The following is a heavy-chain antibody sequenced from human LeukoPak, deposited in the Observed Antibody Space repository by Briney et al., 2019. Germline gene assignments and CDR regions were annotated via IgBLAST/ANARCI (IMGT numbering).Heavy chain of an antibody. Sequence: GGSLRLSCAASGFTFRNYVIHWVRQAPGKGLEWVSSITGISTYMYYTDSVKGRFTISRDNAKNSLYLQMNSLRAEDTAVYYCAGVKSVPAARDSSLGIDYWGQGTLVTVSS. V-gene: IGHV3-21*01. J-gene: IGHJ4*02. CDR3: AGVKSVPAARDSSLGIDY. CDR2: ITGISTYM. CDR1: GFTFRNYV. D-gene: IGHD2-2*01.